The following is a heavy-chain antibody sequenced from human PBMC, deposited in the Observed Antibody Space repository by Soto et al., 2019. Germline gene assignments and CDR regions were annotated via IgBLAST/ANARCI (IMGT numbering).Heavy chain of an antibody. Sequence: QVQLQESGPGLVKPSGTLSLTCAVSGGSISSSNWWSWVRQPPGKGLEWIGEIYHSGSTNYNPSLKGRATILVSKFKNQFPLKRRSGTAAGTAVYYCAEDGGEGGGGGDYYYYGMDVWGQGTTVTVSS. CDR3: AEDGGEGGGGGDYYYYGMDV. J-gene: IGHJ6*02. CDR2: IYHSGST. D-gene: IGHD3-16*01. CDR1: GGSISSSNW. V-gene: IGHV4-4*02.